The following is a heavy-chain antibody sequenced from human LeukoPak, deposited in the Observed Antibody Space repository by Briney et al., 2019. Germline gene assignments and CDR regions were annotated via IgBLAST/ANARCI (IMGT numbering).Heavy chain of an antibody. Sequence: GGSLRLSCAASGFTFSNHAMSWVRQAPGKGLEWVSAMIGSGSSTSYAGSVKGRFTISRDNAKNTLFLQMNSLRAEDTAVYYCAKAPVTTCRGAYCYPFDYWGQGTLVTVSS. D-gene: IGHD2-21*01. CDR1: GFTFSNHA. CDR3: AKAPVTTCRGAYCYPFDY. J-gene: IGHJ4*02. V-gene: IGHV3-23*01. CDR2: MIGSGSST.